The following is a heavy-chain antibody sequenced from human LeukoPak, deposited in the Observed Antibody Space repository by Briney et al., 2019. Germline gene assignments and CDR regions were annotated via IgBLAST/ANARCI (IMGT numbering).Heavy chain of an antibody. CDR1: GASFEHYF. J-gene: IGHJ4*02. D-gene: IGHD3-10*01. CDR3: ASHRRSHGSEY. Sequence: SETLSLTCTVSGASFEHYFWSWIRQPPGRGLEWIGYVYYSGSTDYSPSLKSRLTISADTSKNQFSLKLNSVTAADTAVNYCASHRRSHGSEYWGQGTLVTVSS. CDR2: VYYSGST. V-gene: IGHV4-59*01.